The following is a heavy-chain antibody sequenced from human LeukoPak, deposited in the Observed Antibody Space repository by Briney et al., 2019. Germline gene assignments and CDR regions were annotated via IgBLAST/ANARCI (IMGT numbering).Heavy chain of an antibody. CDR3: ARLRSGYYPFFDY. V-gene: IGHV1-18*01. J-gene: IGHJ4*02. D-gene: IGHD3-3*01. CDR2: ISAYNGNT. Sequence: ASVKVSCKASGYTFTGYGINWVRQAPGQGLEWMGWISAYNGNTNYAQKFQGRVTMTTDTSTNTAYMELRSLRSDDSAVYYCARLRSGYYPFFDYWGQGTLVTVSS. CDR1: GYTFTGYG.